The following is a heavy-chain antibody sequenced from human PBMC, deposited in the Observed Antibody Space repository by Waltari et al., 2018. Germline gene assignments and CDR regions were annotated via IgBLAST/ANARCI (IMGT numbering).Heavy chain of an antibody. V-gene: IGHV5-51*01. J-gene: IGHJ4*02. CDR2: IYPGDSGT. Sequence: EVQLVQSGAEVKRPGESLKISCKGSGYSFTNYWIGWVRQMPGKGLEWIGIIYPGDSGTRYGPAFQGQVTMSADKSIATAYLQWSSLKASDTAMYYCASGYGSGSDKNFDFWGQGTLVTVSS. CDR3: ASGYGSGSDKNFDF. CDR1: GYSFTNYW. D-gene: IGHD3-10*01.